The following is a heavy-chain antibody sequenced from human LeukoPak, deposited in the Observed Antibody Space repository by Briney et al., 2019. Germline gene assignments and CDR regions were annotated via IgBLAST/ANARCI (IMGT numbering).Heavy chain of an antibody. CDR1: GGSISSYY. V-gene: IGHV4-39*07. D-gene: IGHD5-12*01. CDR2: IYYSGNT. Sequence: RSSETLSLTCTVSGGSISSYYWSWIRQPPGKGLEWIGSIYYSGNTYYNPSLKSRVTISVDTSKNQFSLKLSSVTAADTAVYYCAREVATISREYYFDNWGQGTLVTVSS. J-gene: IGHJ4*02. CDR3: AREVATISREYYFDN.